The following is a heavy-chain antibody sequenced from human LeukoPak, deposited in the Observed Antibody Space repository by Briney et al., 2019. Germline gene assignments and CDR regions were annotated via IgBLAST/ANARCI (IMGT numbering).Heavy chain of an antibody. D-gene: IGHD5-24*01. CDR3: ARDTGDGYTPPDYYYSMDV. CDR1: GFTFSGSA. CDR2: IRSTANGYAT. J-gene: IGHJ6*03. Sequence: GGSLRLSCAASGFTFSGSALHWVRQASGKGLEWVGRIRSTANGYATAYAASVKGRFTISRDNSKNTLYLQMNSLRPEDTAVYYCARDTGDGYTPPDYYYSMDVWGKGTTVTVSS. V-gene: IGHV3-73*01.